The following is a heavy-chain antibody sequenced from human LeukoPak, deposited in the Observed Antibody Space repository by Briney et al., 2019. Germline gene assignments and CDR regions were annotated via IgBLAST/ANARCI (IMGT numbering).Heavy chain of an antibody. Sequence: SETLSLTCTVSGGSISSYYWSWIRQPPGKGLEWIGYIYYSGSTNYNPSLKSRVTISVDTSKNQFSLKLSSVTAADTAVYYCASGIVANRIYYYYGMDVWGQGTTVTVSS. D-gene: IGHD3-22*01. CDR2: IYYSGST. CDR1: GGSISSYY. V-gene: IGHV4-59*01. CDR3: ASGIVANRIYYYYGMDV. J-gene: IGHJ6*02.